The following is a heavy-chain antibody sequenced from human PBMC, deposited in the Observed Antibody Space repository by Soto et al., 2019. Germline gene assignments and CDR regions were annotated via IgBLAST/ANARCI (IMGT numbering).Heavy chain of an antibody. J-gene: IGHJ4*02. CDR1: GFTFSSYA. V-gene: IGHV3-30-3*01. D-gene: IGHD3-22*01. CDR3: ARAPGDTMIVVNPIDY. CDR2: ISYDGSNK. Sequence: QVQLVESGGGVVQPGRSLRLSCAASGFTFSSYAMHWVRQAPGKGLEWVAVISYDGSNKYYADSVKGRFTISRDNSKNTRYLQMNSLRAEDTAVYYCARAPGDTMIVVNPIDYWGQGTLVTVSS.